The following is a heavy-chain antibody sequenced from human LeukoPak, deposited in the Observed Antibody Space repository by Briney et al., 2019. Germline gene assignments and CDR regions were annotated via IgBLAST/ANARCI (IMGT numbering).Heavy chain of an antibody. J-gene: IGHJ4*02. CDR1: GFTFSGHA. CDR2: INAGNDHT. D-gene: IGHD3-10*01. Sequence: ASVKVSCEASGFTFSGHAIHWVRQVPGQRLEWMGYINAGNDHTTYSQRFQDRVTIARDTPATTAYMDLTSLTSEDTAVYYCARGTGPGDYLIDYWGQGTLVTVSS. V-gene: IGHV1-3*01. CDR3: ARGTGPGDYLIDY.